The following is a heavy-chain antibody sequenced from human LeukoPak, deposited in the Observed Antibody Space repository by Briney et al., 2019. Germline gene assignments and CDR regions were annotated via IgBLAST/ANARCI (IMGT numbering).Heavy chain of an antibody. CDR1: GFTFSGFA. J-gene: IGHJ3*02. V-gene: IGHV3-64D*06. D-gene: IGHD3-16*01. CDR2: INNHGDTT. CDR3: VKTRITFGGVIRTDAFDI. Sequence: PGGSLRLSCSASGFTFSGFAMHWVRQAPGKGLEYVSGINNHGDTTYYGDSMKARFTISRHNSKNTLFLQMTSLRAEDTAVYYCVKTRITFGGVIRTDAFDIWGHGTMVTVSS.